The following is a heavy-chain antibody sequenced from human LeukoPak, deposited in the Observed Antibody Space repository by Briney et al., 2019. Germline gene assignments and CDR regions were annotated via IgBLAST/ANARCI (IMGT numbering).Heavy chain of an antibody. Sequence: GGSLRLSCAASGCTFSYFEMSWVCQTPGKGLEWLSHISTSGSTIYYADSVKGRFAVSRDNAKNSLYLQMNSLRAEDTAVYYCARRRGASLGFYHFDYWGQGTLVTVSS. D-gene: IGHD3-16*01. CDR2: ISTSGSTI. V-gene: IGHV3-48*03. J-gene: IGHJ4*02. CDR3: ARRRGASLGFYHFDY. CDR1: GCTFSYFE.